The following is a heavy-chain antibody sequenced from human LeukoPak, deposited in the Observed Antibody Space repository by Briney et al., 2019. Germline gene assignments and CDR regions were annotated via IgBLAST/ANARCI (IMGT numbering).Heavy chain of an antibody. Sequence: GESLKISCKGSGYSFTSYWIGWVRQMPGKGLEWMGMIYPGDSDTRYSPSFQGHVTISADTSITTAYLQWSGLKASDTATYYCARHIGLTTRYFDSWGKGTLVTVSS. CDR1: GYSFTSYW. D-gene: IGHD4/OR15-4a*01. V-gene: IGHV5-51*01. CDR3: ARHIGLTTRYFDS. J-gene: IGHJ4*02. CDR2: IYPGDSDT.